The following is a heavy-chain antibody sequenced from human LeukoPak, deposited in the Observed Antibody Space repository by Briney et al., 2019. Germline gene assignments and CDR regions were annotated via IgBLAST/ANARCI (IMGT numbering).Heavy chain of an antibody. Sequence: ASVKVSCKASGYTFTSYGISWVRQAPGQGLEWIGWISAYNGNTNYAQKLQGRVTMTTDTSTSTAYMELRSLRSDDTAVYYCATTARFGESYYYYYGMDVWGQGTTVTVSS. CDR2: ISAYNGNT. CDR1: GYTFTSYG. J-gene: IGHJ6*02. D-gene: IGHD3-10*01. V-gene: IGHV1-18*01. CDR3: ATTARFGESYYYYYGMDV.